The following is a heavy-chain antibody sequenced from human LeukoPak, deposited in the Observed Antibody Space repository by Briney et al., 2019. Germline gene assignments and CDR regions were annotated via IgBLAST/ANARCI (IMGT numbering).Heavy chain of an antibody. Sequence: GGSLRLSCAASGFTFSSHYMSWIRQAPGKGLEWVSYTSTSCDTKYYTDSVKGRFTISRDNAKNSLYLQMNSLRAEDTAVYYCARGWGSSWYYFDYWGQGTLVTVSS. CDR2: TSTSCDTK. D-gene: IGHD6-13*01. CDR3: ARGWGSSWYYFDY. V-gene: IGHV3-11*01. J-gene: IGHJ4*02. CDR1: GFTFSSHY.